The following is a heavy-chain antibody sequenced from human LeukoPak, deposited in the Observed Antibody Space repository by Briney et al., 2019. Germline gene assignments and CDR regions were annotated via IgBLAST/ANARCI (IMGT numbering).Heavy chain of an antibody. CDR3: VRDMFGADF. D-gene: IGHD3-10*02. Sequence: GGSLRLSCAASVFTLGAYSMTCVRQAPGKGLEWVSSISGSSNYIYYADSLKGRVTSSRENAKNSLYLQMNSLRAEDTAVYYCVRDMFGADFWRQGTPVTVSS. CDR2: ISGSSNYI. V-gene: IGHV3-21*01. J-gene: IGHJ4*02. CDR1: VFTLGAYS.